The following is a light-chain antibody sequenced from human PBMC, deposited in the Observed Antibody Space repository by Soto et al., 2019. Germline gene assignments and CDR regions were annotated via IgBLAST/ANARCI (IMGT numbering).Light chain of an antibody. CDR2: DVT. CDR1: SSDVGSYDL. Sequence: QSALTQPASVSGSPGQSITISCTGTSSDVGSYDLVSWYQHHPGKAPKLMIYDVTKRPSVVSNRFSGSKSGNTASLTISGLQTEDEAHYYCCSYAGTWVFGGGTQLT. J-gene: IGLJ3*02. CDR3: CSYAGTWV. V-gene: IGLV2-23*02.